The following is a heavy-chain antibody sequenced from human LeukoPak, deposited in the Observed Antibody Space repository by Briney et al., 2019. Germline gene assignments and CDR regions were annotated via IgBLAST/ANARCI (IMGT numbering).Heavy chain of an antibody. CDR2: IVVGSGNT. J-gene: IGHJ4*02. Sequence: SVTVSCKASGFTFTSSAMQWVRQARGQRLEWIGWIVVGSGNTNYAQKFQERVTITRDMSTSTAYMELSSLRSEDTAVYYCAADGLNDYVWGSYDYWGQGTLVTVSS. CDR3: AADGLNDYVWGSYDY. D-gene: IGHD3-16*01. CDR1: GFTFTSSA. V-gene: IGHV1-58*02.